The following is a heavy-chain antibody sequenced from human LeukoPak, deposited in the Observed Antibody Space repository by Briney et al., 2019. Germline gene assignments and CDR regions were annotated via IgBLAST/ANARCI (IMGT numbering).Heavy chain of an antibody. D-gene: IGHD3-22*01. CDR1: GFTFSSYG. CDR3: AKDFSVYNYDSRVLDY. CDR2: IRYDGSNK. V-gene: IGHV3-30*02. J-gene: IGHJ4*02. Sequence: GGTLRLSCAASGFTFSSYGIHWVRQAPGKGLEWVAFIRYDGSNKYYADSVKGRFTISRDNSKNTLYLQMNRLRAEDTAVYYCAKDFSVYNYDSRVLDYWGQGTLVTVSS.